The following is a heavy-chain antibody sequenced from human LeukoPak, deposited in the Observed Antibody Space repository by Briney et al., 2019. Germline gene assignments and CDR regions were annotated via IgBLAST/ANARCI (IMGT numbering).Heavy chain of an antibody. CDR2: INHSGST. CDR1: GGSFSGYC. J-gene: IGHJ4*02. D-gene: IGHD5-18*01. CDR3: ARVTTAMVPKHFDY. V-gene: IGHV4-34*01. Sequence: PSETLSLTCAVYGGSFSGYCWSWIRQPPGKGLEWIGEINHSGSTNYNPSLKSRVTISVDTSKNQFSLKLSSVTAADTAVYYCARVTTAMVPKHFDYWGQGTLVTVSS.